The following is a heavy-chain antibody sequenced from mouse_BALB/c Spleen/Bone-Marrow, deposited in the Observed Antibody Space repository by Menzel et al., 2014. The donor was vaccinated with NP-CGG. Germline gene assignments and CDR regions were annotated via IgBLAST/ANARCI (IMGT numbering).Heavy chain of an antibody. Sequence: VQLKESGPELVKPGASVKMSCKASGYTFTSSDMLWVKQKPGQGLEWIGYINPYNDGTKYNEKFKGKATLTSDKSSSTAYMELSSLTSEDSAVYYCARGGRYDGFAYWGQGTLVTVSA. CDR3: ARGGRYDGFAY. CDR1: GYTFTSSD. J-gene: IGHJ3*01. CDR2: INPYNDGT. D-gene: IGHD2-14*01. V-gene: IGHV1-14*01.